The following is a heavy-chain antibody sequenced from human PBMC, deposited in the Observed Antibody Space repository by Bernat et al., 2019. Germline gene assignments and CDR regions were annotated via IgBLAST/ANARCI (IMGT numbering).Heavy chain of an antibody. Sequence: EVQLVESGGGLVQPGGSLRLSCAASGFSFSSYAMSWVRQAPGKGLEWVSVISDSGGATYYADSVKGRFTISRDNSKNTLYLQMNSLRADDTAVYYCAKSAVSMVRASRMDVWGQGTTVTVSS. J-gene: IGHJ6*02. V-gene: IGHV3-23*04. CDR1: GFSFSSYA. CDR2: ISDSGGAT. D-gene: IGHD3-10*01. CDR3: AKSAVSMVRASRMDV.